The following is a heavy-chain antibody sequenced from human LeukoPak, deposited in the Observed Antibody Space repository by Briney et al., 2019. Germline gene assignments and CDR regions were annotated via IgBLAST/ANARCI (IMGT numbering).Heavy chain of an antibody. CDR3: ARDFGGHIAAAGRWDYYYYMDV. CDR1: GYTFTGYY. V-gene: IGHV1-2*02. D-gene: IGHD6-13*01. Sequence: GASVKVSCKASGYTFTGYYMHWVRQAPGQGLEWMGWINPNSGGTNYAQKFQGRVTMTRDTSISTAYMELSRLRSDDTAVYYCARDFGGHIAAAGRWDYYYYMDVWGKGTTVTVSS. CDR2: INPNSGGT. J-gene: IGHJ6*03.